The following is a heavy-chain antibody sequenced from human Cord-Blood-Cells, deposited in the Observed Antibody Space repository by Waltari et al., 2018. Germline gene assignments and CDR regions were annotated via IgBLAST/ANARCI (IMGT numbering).Heavy chain of an antibody. Sequence: EVQLVESGGGLVQPGGSLRLSCAASGFTFSSYSMHWVRQAPGKGLEWVSYISSSSSTIYYADSVKGRFTISRDNAKNSLYLQMNSLRDEDTAVYYCARDRVGYCSSTSCYEGDSYFDYWGQGTLVTVSS. V-gene: IGHV3-48*02. CDR1: GFTFSSYS. CDR3: ARDRVGYCSSTSCYEGDSYFDY. D-gene: IGHD2-2*01. J-gene: IGHJ4*02. CDR2: ISSSSSTI.